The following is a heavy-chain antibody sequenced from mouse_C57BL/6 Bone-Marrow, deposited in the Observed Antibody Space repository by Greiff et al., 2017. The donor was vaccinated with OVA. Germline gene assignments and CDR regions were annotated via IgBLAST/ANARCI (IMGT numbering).Heavy chain of an antibody. D-gene: IGHD2-12*01. CDR2: INSDGGST. Sequence: EVKLMESGGGLVQPGESLKLSCESNEYEFPSHDMSWVRKTPEKRLELVAAINSDGGSTYYPDTMERRFIISRDNTKKTLYLQMSSLRSEDTALYYCASYYTNYYAMDHWGQGTSVTVSS. V-gene: IGHV5-2*01. J-gene: IGHJ4*01. CDR1: EYEFPSHD. CDR3: ASYYTNYYAMDH.